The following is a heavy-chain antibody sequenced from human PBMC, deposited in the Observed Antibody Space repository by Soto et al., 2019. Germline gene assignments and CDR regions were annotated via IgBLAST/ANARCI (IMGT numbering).Heavy chain of an antibody. CDR2: IYYSGST. CDR1: GGSISSYY. Sequence: SETLSLTCTVSGGSISSYYWSWIRQPPGKGLEWIGYIYYSGSTNYNPSLKSRVTISVDTSKNQFSLKLNSMTAADTAVYYCARQNYGSGSTYFDYWGQGNLVTVSS. V-gene: IGHV4-59*08. CDR3: ARQNYGSGSTYFDY. J-gene: IGHJ4*02. D-gene: IGHD3-10*01.